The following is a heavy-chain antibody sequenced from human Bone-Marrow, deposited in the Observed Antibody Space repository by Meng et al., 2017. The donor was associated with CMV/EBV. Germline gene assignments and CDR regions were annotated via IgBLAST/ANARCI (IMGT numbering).Heavy chain of an antibody. CDR3: ARDRLGTYRYCSSTSCPKPFDY. J-gene: IGHJ4*02. V-gene: IGHV3-7*01. D-gene: IGHD2-2*01. CDR1: GFIFSSYW. CDR2: IKQDGSEK. Sequence: GGSLRLSCAASGFIFSSYWMSWVRQAPGKGLEWVANIKQDGSEKYYVDSVKGRFTISRDNAKNSLYLQMNSLRAEDTAVYYCARDRLGTYRYCSSTSCPKPFDYWGQGTLVTVSS.